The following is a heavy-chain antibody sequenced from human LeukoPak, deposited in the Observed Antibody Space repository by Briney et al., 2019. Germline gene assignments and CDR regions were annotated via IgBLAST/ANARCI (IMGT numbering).Heavy chain of an antibody. Sequence: SQSMSLTCTVAAGSISRGGYYWNRLRQHPLNGLEGFWYSFFRESTYYNPSLKSRVTISVDTSKNQFFLKLSSVTAADTAVYYCATASGINPLAFDYYYGMDVWGKGTTVTVSS. D-gene: IGHD3-10*01. CDR2: SFFREST. CDR1: AGSISRGGYY. CDR3: ATASGINPLAFDYYYGMDV. V-gene: IGHV4-31*03. J-gene: IGHJ6*04.